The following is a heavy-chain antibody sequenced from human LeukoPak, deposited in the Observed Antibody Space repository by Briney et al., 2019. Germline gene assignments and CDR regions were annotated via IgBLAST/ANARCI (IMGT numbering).Heavy chain of an antibody. V-gene: IGHV3-23*01. CDR2: ISGSDGNT. CDR3: ATTDSTGGYN. CDR1: GFTFSNYA. J-gene: IGHJ4*02. D-gene: IGHD3-22*01. Sequence: GGSLRLSCAASGFTFSNYAMSWVRQAPGKGLEWVSTISGSDGNTYYADSVKGRFTISRDNSKNTLYLQMNSLRAEDTAVYYCATTDSTGGYNWGQGTLVTVSS.